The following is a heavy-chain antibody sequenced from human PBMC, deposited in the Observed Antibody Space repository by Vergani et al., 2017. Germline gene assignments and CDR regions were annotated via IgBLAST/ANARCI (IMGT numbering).Heavy chain of an antibody. J-gene: IGHJ3*02. D-gene: IGHD4-17*01. CDR1: GYTFSSYG. CDR3: AREGRYGDYRWDI. V-gene: IGHV1-18*04. CDR2: ISAYTGNT. Sequence: QVQLVQSGAEVKKPGASVKVSCKASGYTFSSYGISWVRPAPGQGLEWMGWISAYTGNTHYAQKLQGRLTMTTDTSTSTAYMELRSLRADDTAVYYCAREGRYGDYRWDIWGQGTMVTVSS.